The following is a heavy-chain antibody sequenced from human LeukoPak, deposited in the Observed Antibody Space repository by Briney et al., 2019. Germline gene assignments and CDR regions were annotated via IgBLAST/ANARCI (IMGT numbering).Heavy chain of an antibody. CDR3: ARDNWNYGSSMDV. V-gene: IGHV4-59*01. CDR1: GGSFSSYY. Sequence: SETLSLTCTFYGGSFSSYYWSWIRQPPGKGLEWIGYIYYSGSTNYNPSLKSRVTISVDTSKNQFSLKLSSVTAADTAVYYCARDNWNYGSSMDVWGQGTTVTVSS. CDR2: IYYSGST. J-gene: IGHJ6*02. D-gene: IGHD1-7*01.